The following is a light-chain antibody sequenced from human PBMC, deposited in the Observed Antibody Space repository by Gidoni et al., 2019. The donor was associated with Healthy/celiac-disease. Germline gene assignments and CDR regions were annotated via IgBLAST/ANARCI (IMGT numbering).Light chain of an antibody. CDR2: RNN. J-gene: IGLJ2*01. CDR1: SSNIGSNY. Sequence: HSVLTQPPSASGIPGQRVTISCSGSSSNIGSNYVYWYQQPPGTAPKLLIYRNNHRPSGVPDRCSGSKSGTSASLAISGLRSEDEADYYCAAWDDSLSGVVFGGGTKLTVL. V-gene: IGLV1-47*01. CDR3: AAWDDSLSGVV.